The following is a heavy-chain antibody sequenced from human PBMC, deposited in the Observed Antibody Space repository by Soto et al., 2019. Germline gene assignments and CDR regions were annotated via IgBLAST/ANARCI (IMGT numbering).Heavy chain of an antibody. CDR3: SCHSPPFLYSSGPSVV. CDR1: GGSISSGGYY. Sequence: PSETLSLTCTVSGGSISSGGYYWSWIRQHPGKGLEWIGYIYYSGSTYYNPSLKSRVTISVDTSKNQFSLKLSSLSAADTAVYYCSCHSPPFLYSSGPSVVWDHGTPVTVS. D-gene: IGHD3-10*01. V-gene: IGHV4-31*03. CDR2: IYYSGST. J-gene: IGHJ6*02.